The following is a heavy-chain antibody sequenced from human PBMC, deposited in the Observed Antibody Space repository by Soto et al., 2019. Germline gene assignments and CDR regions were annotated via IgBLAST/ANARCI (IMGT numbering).Heavy chain of an antibody. CDR2: INPNGGIT. Sequence: ASVKVSCKASGYTFTHYYIHWVRQAPGQGLEWVGIINPNGGITTYAQKFRAGFSMTRDTSTSTVYLELSSLRSEDSAVYYCATSVNSAMAFDYWGQGTLVTVS. J-gene: IGHJ4*02. CDR3: ATSVNSAMAFDY. D-gene: IGHD5-18*01. CDR1: GYTFTHYY. V-gene: IGHV1-46*01.